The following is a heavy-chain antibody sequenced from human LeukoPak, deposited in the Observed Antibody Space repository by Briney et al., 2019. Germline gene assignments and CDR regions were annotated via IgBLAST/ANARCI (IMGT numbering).Heavy chain of an antibody. J-gene: IGHJ4*02. Sequence: PSETLSLTCTVSDYSISSGYYWGWIRQPPGKGLEWIGSIYHSGTTYYNPSLKSRVTISVDTSKNQFSLKLSSVTAADTAVYYCARASLVRGVIDYWGQGTLVTVSS. CDR3: ARASLVRGVIDY. CDR1: DYSISSGYY. CDR2: IYHSGTT. V-gene: IGHV4-38-2*02. D-gene: IGHD3-10*01.